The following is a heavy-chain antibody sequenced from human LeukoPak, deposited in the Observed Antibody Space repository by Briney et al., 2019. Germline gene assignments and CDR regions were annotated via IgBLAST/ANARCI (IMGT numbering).Heavy chain of an antibody. CDR1: GFTFSHYW. D-gene: IGHD4-17*01. V-gene: IGHV3-7*03. J-gene: IGHJ4*02. CDR2: IKQDGSEK. Sequence: GGSLRLSCAAAGFTFSHYWMTWVRQAPGKGLEWVANIKQDGSEKYYVDSMKGRFTISRDNAKNSLYLQMNSLRVEDTAVYYCARDYPLAYGVPGEASSDYWGQGTLVTVSS. CDR3: ARDYPLAYGVPGEASSDY.